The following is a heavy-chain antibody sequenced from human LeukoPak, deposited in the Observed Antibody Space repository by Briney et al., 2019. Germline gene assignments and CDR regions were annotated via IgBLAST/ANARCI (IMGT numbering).Heavy chain of an antibody. J-gene: IGHJ4*02. V-gene: IGHV3-7*01. CDR3: ARYRSGVTGYTYGRGIDY. CDR1: GFTISSYW. CDR2: IKKDGSEK. D-gene: IGHD5-18*01. Sequence: PAGSLRLSCAASGFTISSYWMSWVRQAPGKGLEWVANIKKDGSEKYYVYYVRGRFTISRDNAKTSLYLQMNSLTAEDTAVYYCARYRSGVTGYTYGRGIDYGGQGTLVTVSS.